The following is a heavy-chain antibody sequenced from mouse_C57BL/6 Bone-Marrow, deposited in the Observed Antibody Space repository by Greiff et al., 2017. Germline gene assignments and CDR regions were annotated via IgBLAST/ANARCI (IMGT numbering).Heavy chain of an antibody. Sequence: VQLQQPGAELVRPGTSVKLSCKASGYTFTSYWMHWVKQRPGQGLEWIGVIDPSDSYTNYNQKFKGKATLSVDTSSSTAYMQLSSLTSEDSAVYYCARRSPYYYGSSFAYWGQGTLVTVSA. J-gene: IGHJ3*01. CDR1: GYTFTSYW. D-gene: IGHD1-1*01. V-gene: IGHV1-59*01. CDR3: ARRSPYYYGSSFAY. CDR2: IDPSDSYT.